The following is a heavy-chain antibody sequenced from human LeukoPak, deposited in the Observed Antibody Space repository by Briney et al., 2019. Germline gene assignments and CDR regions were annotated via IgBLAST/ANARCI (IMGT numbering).Heavy chain of an antibody. J-gene: IGHJ3*01. D-gene: IGHD3-16*01. CDR1: GGSISDYF. CDR2: VYYIGKP. Sequence: SETLSLTCSVPGGSISDYFWGWIRRPPGKGLEWIGHVYYIGKPTCSPSLESRVSISVDTSKNQFSLELTSATAADTAVYYCARRFRTGGDLHHDAYDVWGQGTVVTVSS. CDR3: ARRFRTGGDLHHDAYDV. V-gene: IGHV4-59*12.